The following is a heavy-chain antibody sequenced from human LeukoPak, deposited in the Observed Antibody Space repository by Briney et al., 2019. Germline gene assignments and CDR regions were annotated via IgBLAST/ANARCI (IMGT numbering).Heavy chain of an antibody. V-gene: IGHV1-2*02. CDR1: GYTFTGYY. CDR3: ARGEDGYNRYYYYYMDV. Sequence: ASVKVSCKASGYTFTGYYMHWVRQAPGQGLEWMGWINPNSGGTNYAQKFQGRVTMTRDTSISTAYMELSRLRSEDTAVYYCARGEDGYNRYYYYYMDVWGKGTTVTISS. CDR2: INPNSGGT. J-gene: IGHJ6*03. D-gene: IGHD5-24*01.